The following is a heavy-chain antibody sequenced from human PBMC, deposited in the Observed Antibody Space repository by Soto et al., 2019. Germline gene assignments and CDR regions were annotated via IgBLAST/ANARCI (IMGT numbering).Heavy chain of an antibody. CDR2: TYDVDGT. V-gene: IGHV3-53*01. J-gene: IGHJ3*02. D-gene: IGHD1-1*01. CDR1: GFTVSGKKY. CDR3: ASWHLQEHAYDI. Sequence: DVQLVASGGGLIQPGESLRLSCAGFGFTVSGKKYMAWIRQPPGKGLEWVSATYDVDGTYYADSVKGRFTTSSDSSRTIVYLQIHSLRPDDTAVYFCASWHLQEHAYDIWGQGTTVTVSS.